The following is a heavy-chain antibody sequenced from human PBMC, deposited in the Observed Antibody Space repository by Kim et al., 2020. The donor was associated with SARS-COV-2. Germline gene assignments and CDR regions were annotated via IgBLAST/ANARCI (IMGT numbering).Heavy chain of an antibody. V-gene: IGHV3-48*04. CDR1: GFTFSSYN. CDR2: ISSSSIST. Sequence: GGSLRLSCAASGFTFSSYNMNWVRQAPGKGLEWISYISSSSISTYYPDSVKGRFTISRDNASHSLYLQMNRLRAEDTAVYFCARERARGTRYFDYWGK. D-gene: IGHD1-1*01. CDR3: ARERARGTRYFDY. J-gene: IGHJ4*02.